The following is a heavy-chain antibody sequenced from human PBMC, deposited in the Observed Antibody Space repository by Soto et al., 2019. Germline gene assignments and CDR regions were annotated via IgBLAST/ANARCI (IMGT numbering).Heavy chain of an antibody. D-gene: IGHD6-13*01. Sequence: HPGGSLRLSCAASGFTFSSYAMSWVRQAPGKGLEWVSAISGSGGSTYYADSVKGRFTISRDNSKNTLYLQMNSLRAEDTAVYYCAKKYSSSWYFQSDQHYYGMDVWGQGTTVTVSS. J-gene: IGHJ6*02. CDR2: ISGSGGST. CDR1: GFTFSSYA. CDR3: AKKYSSSWYFQSDQHYYGMDV. V-gene: IGHV3-23*01.